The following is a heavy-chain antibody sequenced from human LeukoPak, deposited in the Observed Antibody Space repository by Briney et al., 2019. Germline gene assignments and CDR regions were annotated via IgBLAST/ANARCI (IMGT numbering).Heavy chain of an antibody. D-gene: IGHD5-12*01. CDR2: ISYDGSNK. CDR3: ARDPPLVATIEYYFDY. J-gene: IGHJ4*02. Sequence: RPGGSLRLSCAASGFTFSSYAMHWVRQAPGKGLEWVAVISYDGSNKYYADSVKGRFTISRDNSKNTLYLQMNSLRAEDTAVYYCARDPPLVATIEYYFDYWGQGTLVTVSS. CDR1: GFTFSSYA. V-gene: IGHV3-30-3*01.